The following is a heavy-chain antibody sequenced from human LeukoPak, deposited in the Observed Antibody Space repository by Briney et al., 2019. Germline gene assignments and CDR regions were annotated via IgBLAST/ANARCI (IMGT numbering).Heavy chain of an antibody. CDR2: IYYSGNT. CDR3: ARGGYRGYDFSDY. J-gene: IGHJ4*02. Sequence: SETLSLTCTVSGDSISGHYWPWIRQPPGKGLEWIGYIYYSGNTNYNPSLRSRVTISVDTSKNQFSLNLSSVTAADTAVYYCARGGYRGYDFSDYWGQGTLVTVSS. V-gene: IGHV4-59*11. D-gene: IGHD5-12*01. CDR1: GDSISGHY.